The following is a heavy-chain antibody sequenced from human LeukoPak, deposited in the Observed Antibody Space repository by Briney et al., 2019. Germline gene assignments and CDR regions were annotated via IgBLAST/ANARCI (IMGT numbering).Heavy chain of an antibody. CDR1: GGTFSSYA. J-gene: IGHJ4*02. Sequence: ASVKVSCKASGGTFSSYAISWVRQAPGQGLEWMGGIIPIFGTANYAQKFQGRVTITADESTSTAYMELSSLRSEDTAVYYCARRSRAIFGVVITYYFDYWGQGTLVTVSS. CDR3: ARRSRAIFGVVITYYFDY. D-gene: IGHD3-3*01. V-gene: IGHV1-69*01. CDR2: IIPIFGTA.